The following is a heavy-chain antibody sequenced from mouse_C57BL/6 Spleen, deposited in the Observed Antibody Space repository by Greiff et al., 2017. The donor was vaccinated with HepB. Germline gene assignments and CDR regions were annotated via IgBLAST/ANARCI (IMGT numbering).Heavy chain of an antibody. CDR2: IYPYNGVS. D-gene: IGHD4-1*02. V-gene: IGHV1-31*01. CDR1: GYSFTGYY. Sequence: EVKLVESGPELVKPGASVKISCKASGYSFTGYYMHWVKQSHGNILDWIGYIYPYNGVSSYNQKFKGKATLTVDKSSSTAYMELRSLTSEDSAVYYCAREGPTGHFDYWGQGTTLTVSS. CDR3: AREGPTGHFDY. J-gene: IGHJ2*01.